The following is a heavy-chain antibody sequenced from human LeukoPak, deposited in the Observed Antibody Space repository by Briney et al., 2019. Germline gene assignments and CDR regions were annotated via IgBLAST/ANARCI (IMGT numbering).Heavy chain of an antibody. D-gene: IGHD2/OR15-2a*01. CDR3: TTAGYFDYYYYYIDV. CDR1: GFTFSDHY. Sequence: PGGSLRLSCAASGFTFSDHYMDWVRQAPGKGLEWVGRTRNKANSYTTEYAASVKGRFTISRGDSKNSLYLQMNSLRPEDTAVYYCTTAGYFDYYYYYIDVWGKGTTVTVSS. J-gene: IGHJ6*03. V-gene: IGHV3-72*01. CDR2: TRNKANSYTT.